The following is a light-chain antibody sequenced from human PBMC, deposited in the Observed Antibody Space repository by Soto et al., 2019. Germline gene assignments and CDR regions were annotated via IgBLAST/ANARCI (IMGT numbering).Light chain of an antibody. CDR2: EVN. CDR3: SSYAGSNWYV. CDR1: NSDVGGYNY. V-gene: IGLV2-8*01. Sequence: QSVLTQPPSASGSPGQSVTISCTGTNSDVGGYNYVSWYQQYPGKATKLIIYEVNERPSGVPDRLSGSKSGKTASLTVSGFQIADEADYYCSSYAGSNWYVFGTGTKFTVL. J-gene: IGLJ1*01.